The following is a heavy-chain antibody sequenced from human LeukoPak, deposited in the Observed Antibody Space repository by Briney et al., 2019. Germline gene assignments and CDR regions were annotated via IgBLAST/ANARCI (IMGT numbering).Heavy chain of an antibody. CDR3: AHSAMVREMDYGMDV. CDR2: IYWDDDK. Sequence: SGPTLVKPTQTPTLTCTFSGFSLSSSGVGVNWIRQPPGQVLEWLALIYWDDDKRYSPSLSSRLTITKDTSKNQVVLTMTNMDPVDTATYYCAHSAMVREMDYGMDVWGKGTTVTVSS. V-gene: IGHV2-5*02. J-gene: IGHJ6*04. D-gene: IGHD3-10*01. CDR1: GFSLSSSGVG.